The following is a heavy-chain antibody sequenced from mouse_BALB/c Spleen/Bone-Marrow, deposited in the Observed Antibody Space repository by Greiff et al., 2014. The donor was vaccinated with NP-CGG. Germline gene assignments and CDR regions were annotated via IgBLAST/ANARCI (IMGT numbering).Heavy chain of an antibody. CDR3: ASYRYGWYFDV. J-gene: IGHJ1*01. CDR2: IDPANGNT. D-gene: IGHD2-14*01. Sequence: VHVKQSGAELVKPGASVKLSCTASGFNIKDTYMHWVKQRPEQGLEWIGRIDPANGNTKYDPKFQGKATITADTSSITAYLQLSSLTSEDTAVYYCASYRYGWYFDVWGAGTTVTVSS. V-gene: IGHV14-3*02. CDR1: GFNIKDTY.